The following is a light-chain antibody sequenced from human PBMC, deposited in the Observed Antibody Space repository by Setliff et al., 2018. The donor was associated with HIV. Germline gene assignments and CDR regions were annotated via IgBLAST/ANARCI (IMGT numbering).Light chain of an antibody. V-gene: IGLV2-14*03. J-gene: IGLJ1*01. CDR1: SSDVGTYNY. CDR2: DVS. Sequence: QSALTQPASVSGSPGQPITISCTGTSSDVGTYNYVSWYQQHPGKAPKLMISDVSNRPSGVSNRFSGSKSGNTASLTISGLQAEDEADYYCSSYTSSGTPYVFGTGTKVTVL. CDR3: SSYTSSGTPYV.